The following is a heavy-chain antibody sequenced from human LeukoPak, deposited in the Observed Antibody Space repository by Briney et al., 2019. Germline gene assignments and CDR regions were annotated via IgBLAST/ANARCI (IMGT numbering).Heavy chain of an antibody. D-gene: IGHD2-2*01. CDR2: INPNSGGT. CDR3: ASCDIVVLPAANSAY. J-gene: IGHJ4*02. Sequence: ASVKVSCKASGYTFTGYYMHWVRQAPGQGLELMGWINPNSGGTNYAQKFQGRVTMTRDTSISPAYMELSRLRSDDTAVYYCASCDIVVLPAANSAYWGQGTLVTVSS. CDR1: GYTFTGYY. V-gene: IGHV1-2*02.